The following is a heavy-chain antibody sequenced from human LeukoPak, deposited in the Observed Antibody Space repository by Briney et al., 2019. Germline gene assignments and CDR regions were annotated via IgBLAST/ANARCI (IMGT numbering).Heavy chain of an antibody. J-gene: IGHJ4*02. CDR2: ISAYNGNT. CDR1: GYTFTSYG. Sequence: ASVKVSCKASGYTFTSYGISWVRQAPGQGLEWMGWISAYNGNTNYAQTLQGRVTMSTDTSTSTAYMELRSLRSDDTAVYYCARGAPGLWFGETMFDYWGQGALVTVSS. D-gene: IGHD3-10*01. CDR3: ARGAPGLWFGETMFDY. V-gene: IGHV1-18*04.